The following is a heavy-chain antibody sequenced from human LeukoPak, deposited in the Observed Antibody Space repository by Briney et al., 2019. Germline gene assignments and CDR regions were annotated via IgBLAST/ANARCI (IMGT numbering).Heavy chain of an antibody. J-gene: IGHJ4*02. CDR2: IYYSGST. V-gene: IGHV4-59*01. CDR1: GGSISSYY. D-gene: IGHD6-13*01. CDR3: ASSGSFRQQLVK. Sequence: KPSETLSLTCTVSGGSISSYYWSWLRQPPGKGLEWIGYIYYSGSTNYNPSLKSRVTISVDTSKNQFSLKLSSVTAADTAVYYCASSGSFRQQLVKWGQGTLVTVSS.